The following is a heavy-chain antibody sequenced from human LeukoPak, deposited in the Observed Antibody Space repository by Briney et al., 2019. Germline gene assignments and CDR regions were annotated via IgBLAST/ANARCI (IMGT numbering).Heavy chain of an antibody. Sequence: GGSLRLSCAASGFTISDYWMAWVRQAPGKGLEWVANIRQDADRKYYVDSVKGRFTISRDNAKNSVCLQMNSLRADDAAVYYCATENWAKYDFWSGYSDHWGQGTLVTVSS. V-gene: IGHV3-7*01. CDR2: IRQDADRK. D-gene: IGHD3-3*01. J-gene: IGHJ4*02. CDR3: ATENWAKYDFWSGYSDH. CDR1: GFTISDYW.